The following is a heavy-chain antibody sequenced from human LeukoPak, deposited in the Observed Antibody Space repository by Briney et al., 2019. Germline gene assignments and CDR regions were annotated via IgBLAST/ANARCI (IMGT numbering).Heavy chain of an antibody. Sequence: PGGSLRLSCAASGFTFRSYNMNWVRQAPGKGLEWVSYISSSSSAIYYADSVKGRFTISRDNSKNTLYLQMSSLRVEDTAVYYCARDRTSGYYHMDVWGQGTTVTVSS. J-gene: IGHJ6*02. CDR1: GFTFRSYN. CDR2: ISSSSSAI. V-gene: IGHV3-48*01. D-gene: IGHD6-19*01. CDR3: ARDRTSGYYHMDV.